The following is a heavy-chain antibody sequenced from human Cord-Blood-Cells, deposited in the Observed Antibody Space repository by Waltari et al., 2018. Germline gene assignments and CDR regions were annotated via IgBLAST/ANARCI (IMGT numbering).Heavy chain of an antibody. J-gene: IGHJ6*02. Sequence: VQLQESRPGLVKPSETLSLTCTVSGGSISSYYWSWIRPPPGTGLEWIGYIYYSGSTNYNPSLKSRVTISVDTSKNQFSLKLSSVTAADTAVYYCARVSAVAGNYYYYYGMDVWGQGTTVTVSS. D-gene: IGHD6-19*01. CDR1: GGSISSYY. V-gene: IGHV4-59*01. CDR2: IYYSGST. CDR3: ARVSAVAGNYYYYYGMDV.